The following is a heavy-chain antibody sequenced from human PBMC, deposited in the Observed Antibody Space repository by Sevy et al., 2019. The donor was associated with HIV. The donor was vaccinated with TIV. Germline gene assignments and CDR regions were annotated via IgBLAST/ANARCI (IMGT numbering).Heavy chain of an antibody. CDR3: AKSVRGTWDAFDI. Sequence: GSLRLSCAASGFTFSSYGMHWVRQAPGKGLEWVAVIWYDGTNKYYADSVKGRFTISRDNSKNTLYLQMNSLRAEDTAVYYCAKSVRGTWDAFDIWGQGTMVTVSS. J-gene: IGHJ3*02. D-gene: IGHD6-19*01. V-gene: IGHV3-33*06. CDR2: IWYDGTNK. CDR1: GFTFSSYG.